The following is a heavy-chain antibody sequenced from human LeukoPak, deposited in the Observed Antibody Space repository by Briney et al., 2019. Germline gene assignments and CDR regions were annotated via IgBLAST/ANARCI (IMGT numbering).Heavy chain of an antibody. V-gene: IGHV3-53*01. CDR2: IHTSGDT. D-gene: IGHD4-17*01. CDR3: IVFGDSNH. CDR1: GLTGSHNY. J-gene: IGHJ5*02. Sequence: PGGSLRLSCAASGLTGSHNYVSWVRQAPGKGLEWVSAIHTSGDTCYADSVKGRFTISRDTSKNTLYPQINGLRVEDTAVYYCIVFGDSNHWGQGTLVTVSS.